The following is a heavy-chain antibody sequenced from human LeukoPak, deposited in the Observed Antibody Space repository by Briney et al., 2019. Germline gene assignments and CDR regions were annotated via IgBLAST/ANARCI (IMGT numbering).Heavy chain of an antibody. CDR1: GGSISSYY. CDR3: ARQNLGADAFDI. Sequence: PSETLSLTCTVSGGSISSYYWSWIRQPPGKGLEWIGYIYYSGSTNYNPSLKSRVTISVDTSKNQFSLKLSSVTAADTAVYYCARQNLGADAFDIWGQGTMVTVSS. V-gene: IGHV4-59*08. D-gene: IGHD1-26*01. CDR2: IYYSGST. J-gene: IGHJ3*02.